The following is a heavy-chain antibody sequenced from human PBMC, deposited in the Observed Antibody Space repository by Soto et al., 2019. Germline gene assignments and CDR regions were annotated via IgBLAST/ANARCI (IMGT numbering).Heavy chain of an antibody. Sequence: TCTVSGGSLSSSSYYWGWIRQPPGKGLEWIGNIFYSGNTYYNPSLKSRVTISVDTSKNQFSLKLSSVTAEDTAVYYCARALTYYYDIDYWGQGTLVTVSS. D-gene: IGHD3-22*01. CDR1: GGSLSSSSYY. CDR2: IFYSGNT. J-gene: IGHJ4*02. CDR3: ARALTYYYDIDY. V-gene: IGHV4-39*01.